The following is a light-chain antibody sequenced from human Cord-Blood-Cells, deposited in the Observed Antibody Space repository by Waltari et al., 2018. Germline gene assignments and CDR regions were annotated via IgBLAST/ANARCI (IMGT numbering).Light chain of an antibody. Sequence: QSALTQPRSVSGSPGQSVTISCTGTSRDVGGYNYVSWYPEHPGKDPKLMIYDVSKRPSRVPDRFSGYKSGTTASLTSSGLQAEDEADYCGCSYAGSYTWVFGGGTKLTVL. CDR2: DVS. CDR3: CSYAGSYTWV. CDR1: SRDVGGYNY. V-gene: IGLV2-11*01. J-gene: IGLJ3*02.